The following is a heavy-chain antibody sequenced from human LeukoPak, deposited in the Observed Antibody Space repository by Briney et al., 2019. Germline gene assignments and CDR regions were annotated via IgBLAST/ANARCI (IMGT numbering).Heavy chain of an antibody. D-gene: IGHD1-7*01. V-gene: IGHV1-46*01. CDR1: GYTFSSYF. CDR2: INPSGEFT. J-gene: IGHJ4*02. Sequence: ASVEVSCKASGYTFSSYFIHWVRQAPGQGLEWMGVINPSGEFTTYAQKFQGRVTMTRDMSTNTVYMELSSLTSGDTAVYYCARDLGSGQIGTTPGGLDFWGQGTLVTVSS. CDR3: ARDLGSGQIGTTPGGLDF.